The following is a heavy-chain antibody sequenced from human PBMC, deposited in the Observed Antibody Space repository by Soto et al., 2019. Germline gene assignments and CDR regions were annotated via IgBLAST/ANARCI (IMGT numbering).Heavy chain of an antibody. CDR1: GGSFSGYY. J-gene: IGHJ4*01. CDR3: ARLPATAYYFDY. Sequence: SETLSLTCAVYGGSFSGYYWSWIRQPPGKGLEWIGEINHNGTTNYNPSLKSRVTISIDTSKNQFSLKLSSVTAADTAMYYCARLPATAYYFDYWAHGTLVTVSS. D-gene: IGHD5-12*01. CDR2: INHNGTT. V-gene: IGHV4-34*01.